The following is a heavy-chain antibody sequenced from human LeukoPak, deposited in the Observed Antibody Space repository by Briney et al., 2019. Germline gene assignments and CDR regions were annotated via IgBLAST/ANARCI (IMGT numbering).Heavy chain of an antibody. J-gene: IGHJ6*03. CDR3: AKGVYYCSSSTCPQYYYYMDV. V-gene: IGHV3-30*02. Sequence: GGSLRLSCAASGFTFSSYGLHWVRQAPGKGLEWVTFIRYDGTDKYYADSVKGRFTISRDDSKNTLYLQMNSLRPEDTAVYYCAKGVYYCSSSTCPQYYYYMDVWGKGTTLTVSS. D-gene: IGHD2-2*01. CDR1: GFTFSSYG. CDR2: IRYDGTDK.